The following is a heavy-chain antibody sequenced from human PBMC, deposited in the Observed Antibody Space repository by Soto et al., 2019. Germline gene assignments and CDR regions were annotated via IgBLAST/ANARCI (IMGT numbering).Heavy chain of an antibody. Sequence: HPGGSLRLSCTASGFTFGDYGMSWFRQAPGKGLEWVSFIRSKAYGGTTEYAASVKGRFTISRDDSKSIAYLQMNSLKTEDTAVYYCTTDSGSYYWGQGTLVTVSS. V-gene: IGHV3-49*03. J-gene: IGHJ4*02. D-gene: IGHD3-10*01. CDR2: IRSKAYGGTT. CDR1: GFTFGDYG. CDR3: TTDSGSYY.